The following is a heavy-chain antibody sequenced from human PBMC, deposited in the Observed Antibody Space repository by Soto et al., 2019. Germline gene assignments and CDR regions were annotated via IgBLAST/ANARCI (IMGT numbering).Heavy chain of an antibody. CDR2: IYYSGST. Sequence: SETLSLTCTVSGGSISSSSYYWGWIRQPPGKGLEWIGSIYYSGSTYYNPSLKSRVTISVDTSKNQFSLKLSSVTAADTAVYYCARTGLYGDYVPYYFDYWGQGTLVTVSS. D-gene: IGHD4-17*01. CDR1: GGSISSSSYY. CDR3: ARTGLYGDYVPYYFDY. J-gene: IGHJ4*02. V-gene: IGHV4-39*01.